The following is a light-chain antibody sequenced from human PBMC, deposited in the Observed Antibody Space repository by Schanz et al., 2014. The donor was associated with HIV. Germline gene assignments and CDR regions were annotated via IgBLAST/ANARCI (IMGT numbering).Light chain of an antibody. J-gene: IGKJ1*01. CDR2: GAS. Sequence: IVLTQSPGTLSLSPGETATLSCRASQSVSSSYLAWYQQKPGQAPRLLIYGASSRATGIPDRFSGSGSGTDFTLTISSLQSEDFAVYYCQQYNNWPSTFGQGTKVEIK. CDR1: QSVSSSY. V-gene: IGKV3-20*01. CDR3: QQYNNWPST.